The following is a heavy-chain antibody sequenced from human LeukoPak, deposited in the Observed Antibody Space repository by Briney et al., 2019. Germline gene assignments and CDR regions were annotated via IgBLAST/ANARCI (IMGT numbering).Heavy chain of an antibody. D-gene: IGHD5-12*01. CDR1: GFTFSNYA. CDR2: ISASGGST. CDR3: AKSRVGYDY. Sequence: GGSLRLSCAASGFTFSNYAMSWVRQAPGKGLEWVSGISASGGSTYYADAVKGRFTISKDNSKSTLFLQMNSLRADDTAVYYCAKSRVGYDYWGQGTLVTVSS. J-gene: IGHJ4*02. V-gene: IGHV3-23*01.